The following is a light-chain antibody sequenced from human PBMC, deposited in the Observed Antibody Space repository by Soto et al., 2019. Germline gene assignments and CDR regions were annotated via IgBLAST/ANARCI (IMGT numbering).Light chain of an antibody. CDR1: QPISSW. J-gene: IGKJ1*01. Sequence: DIQMTQSPPTLSASVGDRVTITCRASQPISSWLAWYHQKPGKAPKLLIYDASNLESGVPSRFSGSGSGTDFTLTISSLQPEDFATYYCQQYNRYWTFGQGTKVDI. CDR3: QQYNRYWT. CDR2: DAS. V-gene: IGKV1-5*01.